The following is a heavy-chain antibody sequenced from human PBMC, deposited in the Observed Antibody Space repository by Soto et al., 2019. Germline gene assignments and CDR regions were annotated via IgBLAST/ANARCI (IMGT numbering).Heavy chain of an antibody. CDR1: GYTFTNFC. V-gene: IGHV1-18*01. Sequence: ASVKVSCKASGYTFTNFCISWVRHAPGQGLEWMGWISAYNGNTNYAQNFQGRVTMTTDTSTTTAYMEVSSLRSEDTAVYYCARDSPFGSVFSGHDDIDSWGQGTLVTVSS. D-gene: IGHD5-12*01. CDR2: ISAYNGNT. J-gene: IGHJ4*02. CDR3: ARDSPFGSVFSGHDDIDS.